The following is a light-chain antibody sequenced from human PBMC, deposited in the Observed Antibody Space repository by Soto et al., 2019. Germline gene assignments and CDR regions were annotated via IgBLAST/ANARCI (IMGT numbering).Light chain of an antibody. CDR3: CSYAGIYSLYV. Sequence: QSALTQPRSVSGSPGQSVTISCTGTSGDVGGYNYVSWYQQHPGKAPKLMIYDVTKRPSGVPDRFSGSKSGNTASLTISGLQAEDEADYYCCSYAGIYSLYVFGSGTKLTVL. V-gene: IGLV2-11*01. CDR1: SGDVGGYNY. CDR2: DVT. J-gene: IGLJ1*01.